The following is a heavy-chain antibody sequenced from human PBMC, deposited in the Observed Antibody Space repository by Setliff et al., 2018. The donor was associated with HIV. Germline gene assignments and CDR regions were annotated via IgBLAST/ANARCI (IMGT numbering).Heavy chain of an antibody. V-gene: IGHV1-2*02. J-gene: IGHJ4*02. CDR1: GYTFTDYF. Sequence: ASVKVSCKSSGYTFTDYFMHWVRQAPGQGLEWMGWISPDNGNRRILRRFRGRVTMTRDTSINTAFLDLSGLTSDDTAVYYCARQFSNSFDYWGQGALVTVSS. D-gene: IGHD7-27*01. CDR2: ISPDNGNR. CDR3: ARQFSNSFDY.